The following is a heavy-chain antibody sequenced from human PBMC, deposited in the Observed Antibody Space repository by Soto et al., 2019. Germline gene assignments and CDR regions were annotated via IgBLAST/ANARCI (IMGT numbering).Heavy chain of an antibody. Sequence: ASVKVSCKASGGTFSSYAISWVRQAPGQGLEWMGWISAYNGNTNYAQKLQGRVTMTTDTSTSTAYMELRSLRSDDTAVYYCARTHYGSGSHWGQGTLVTVSS. D-gene: IGHD3-10*01. V-gene: IGHV1-18*01. CDR2: ISAYNGNT. J-gene: IGHJ4*02. CDR3: ARTHYGSGSH. CDR1: GGTFSSYA.